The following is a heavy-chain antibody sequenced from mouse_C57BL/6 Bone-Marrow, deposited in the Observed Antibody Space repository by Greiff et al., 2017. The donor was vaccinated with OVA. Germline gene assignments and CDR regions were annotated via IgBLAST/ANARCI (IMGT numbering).Heavy chain of an antibody. D-gene: IGHD1-1*01. CDR2: ISDGGSYT. Sequence: EVKLVESGGGLVKPGGSLKLSCAASGFTFSSYAMSWVRQTPEKRLEWVATISDGGSYTYYPDNVKGRFTISRDNAKNNLYLQMSHLKSEDTAMYYCAREEVEATGFAYWGQGTLVTVSA. CDR3: AREEVEATGFAY. V-gene: IGHV5-4*01. J-gene: IGHJ3*01. CDR1: GFTFSSYA.